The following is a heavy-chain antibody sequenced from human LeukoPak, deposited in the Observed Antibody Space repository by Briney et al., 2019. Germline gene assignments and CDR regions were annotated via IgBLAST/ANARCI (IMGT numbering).Heavy chain of an antibody. D-gene: IGHD6-13*01. CDR1: GFTFSSYS. J-gene: IGHJ4*02. CDR3: ATLPSGYSSSWYEK. CDR2: ISSSTSDI. V-gene: IGHV3-21*01. Sequence: PGGSLRLSCAASGFTFSSYSMNWVRQAPGKGLEWVSSISSSTSDIYYADSVKGRFTISRDNAKNSLYLQMNSLRAEDTAVYYCATLPSGYSSSWYEKWGQGTLVTVSS.